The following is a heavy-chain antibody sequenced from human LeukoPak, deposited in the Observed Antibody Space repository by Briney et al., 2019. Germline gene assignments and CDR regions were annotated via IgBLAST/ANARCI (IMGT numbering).Heavy chain of an antibody. D-gene: IGHD6-13*01. J-gene: IGHJ4*02. CDR1: GFTFSSYS. V-gene: IGHV3-48*01. CDR3: ARGLNSGVGPAAY. CDR2: ISSSSGTI. Sequence: GGSLRLSCAASGFTFSSYSMNWVRQAPGKGLEWVSYISSSSGTIYYADSVKGRFTISRDNAKNSLYLQVNSLRAEDTAVYYCARGLNSGVGPAAYWGQGTLVTVSS.